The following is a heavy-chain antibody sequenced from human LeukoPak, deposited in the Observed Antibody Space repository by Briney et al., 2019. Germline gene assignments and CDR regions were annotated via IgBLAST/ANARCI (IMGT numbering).Heavy chain of an antibody. Sequence: GGSLRLSCAASGFTFSSYAMSWVRQAPGKGLEWVSAISGSGGSTYYADSVKGRFTISRDNSKNTLYLQMNSLRAEDTAVYYCAKDGERYGSGSINWFDPWGQGTLVTVSS. J-gene: IGHJ5*02. CDR1: GFTFSSYA. D-gene: IGHD3-10*01. V-gene: IGHV3-23*01. CDR3: AKDGERYGSGSINWFDP. CDR2: ISGSGGST.